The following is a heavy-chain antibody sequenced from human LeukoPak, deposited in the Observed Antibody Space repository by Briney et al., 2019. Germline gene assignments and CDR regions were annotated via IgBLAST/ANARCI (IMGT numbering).Heavy chain of an antibody. J-gene: IGHJ4*02. CDR1: GYTFTAYY. V-gene: IGHV1-2*02. CDR3: ARGGDSSSWFTSPDY. CDR2: INPNTGDT. Sequence: ASVKVSCKASGYTFTAYYVHWVRQAPGQGLEWIGWINPNTGDTNYAPKFQGRVTMIKDTSTNSAYMELNKLTSDDTAVYYCARGGDSSSWFTSPDYWGQGTLVTVSS. D-gene: IGHD6-13*01.